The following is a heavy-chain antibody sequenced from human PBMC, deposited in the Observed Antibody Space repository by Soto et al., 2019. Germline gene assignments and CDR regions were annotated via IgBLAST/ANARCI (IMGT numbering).Heavy chain of an antibody. CDR3: ARHKDLTYYYDSSGYYYLDY. J-gene: IGHJ4*02. V-gene: IGHV5-10-1*01. CDR1: GYSFTSYW. CDR2: IDPSDSYT. Sequence: PGESLKISFKGSGYSFTSYWISWVRQMPGKGLEWMGRIDPSDSYTNYSPSFQGHVTISADKSISTAYLQWSSLKASDTAMYYCARHKDLTYYYDSSGYYYLDYWGQGTLVTVS. D-gene: IGHD3-22*01.